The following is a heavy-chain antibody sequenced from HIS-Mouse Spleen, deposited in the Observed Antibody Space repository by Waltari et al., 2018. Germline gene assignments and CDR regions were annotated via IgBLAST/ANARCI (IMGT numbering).Heavy chain of an antibody. Sequence: QLQLQESGPGLVKPSETLSLTCPVSGGPISSSSYYWGLIRQPPGKGLEWIGSSYYSGSTYYNPSLKSRVTISVDTSKNQFSLKLSSVTAADTAVYYCAREIPYSSSWYDWYFDLWGRGTLVTVSS. J-gene: IGHJ2*01. D-gene: IGHD6-13*01. V-gene: IGHV4-39*07. CDR1: GGPISSSSYY. CDR2: SYYSGST. CDR3: AREIPYSSSWYDWYFDL.